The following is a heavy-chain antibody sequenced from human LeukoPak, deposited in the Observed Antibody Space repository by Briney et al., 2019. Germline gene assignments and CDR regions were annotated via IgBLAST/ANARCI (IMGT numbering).Heavy chain of an antibody. V-gene: IGHV3-9*01. CDR1: GFTFDDYA. CDR3: EKESSSWYRGNNWFAP. D-gene: IGHD6-13*01. Sequence: GGSLRLSCAASGFTFDDYAMHWVRQAPGKGLEWVSGISWNSGSIGHADSVKGRFTISRDNAKNSLYLQMNSLRAEDTALYYCEKESSSWYRGNNWFAPWGKGPLVTVSS. CDR2: ISWNSGSI. J-gene: IGHJ5*02.